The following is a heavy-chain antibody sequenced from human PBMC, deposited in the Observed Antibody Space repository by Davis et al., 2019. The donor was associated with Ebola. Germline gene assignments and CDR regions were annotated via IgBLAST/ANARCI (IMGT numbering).Heavy chain of an antibody. J-gene: IGHJ4*02. CDR1: LYNFASYW. CDR3: ARAHSSSWFYGFDY. V-gene: IGHV5-51*01. D-gene: IGHD6-13*01. CDR2: IYAGDSDT. Sequence: SCKASLYNFASYWIGWARQLPGKGLEWRGIIYAGDSDTRYSPSIQGQVIISADKSTSTAYLQWSSLKASDTAIYYCARAHSSSWFYGFDYWGQGTLVTVS.